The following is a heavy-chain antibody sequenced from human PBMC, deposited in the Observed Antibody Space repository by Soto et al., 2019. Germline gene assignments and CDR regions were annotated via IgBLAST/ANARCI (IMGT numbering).Heavy chain of an antibody. V-gene: IGHV1-8*01. CDR2: MNPNSGNT. Sequence: ASVKVSCKASGYTFTSYDINWVRQATGQGLEWMGWMNPNSGNTGYAQKFQGRVTMTRNTSISTAYMELSSLRSEDTAVYYCVRALSGYDSSGYYYGDDYWGQGNLVTVSS. CDR3: VRALSGYDSSGYYYGDDY. J-gene: IGHJ4*02. D-gene: IGHD3-22*01. CDR1: GYTFTSYD.